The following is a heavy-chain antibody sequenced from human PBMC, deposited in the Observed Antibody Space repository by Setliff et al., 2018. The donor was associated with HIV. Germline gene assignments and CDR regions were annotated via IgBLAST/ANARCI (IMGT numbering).Heavy chain of an antibody. V-gene: IGHV1-69*13. CDR1: GGTFSSYA. CDR3: AIGFGRSTWTYYYYCMDV. D-gene: IGHD6-13*01. Sequence: ASVKVSCKASGGTFSSYAISWVRQAPRQGLEWMGGIIPSFGTTNYAQKFQGRVTITADESTSTAYVEVSSLRSEDTAVYFCAIGFGRSTWTYYYYCMDVWGKGTTVTVSS. CDR2: IIPSFGTT. J-gene: IGHJ6*03.